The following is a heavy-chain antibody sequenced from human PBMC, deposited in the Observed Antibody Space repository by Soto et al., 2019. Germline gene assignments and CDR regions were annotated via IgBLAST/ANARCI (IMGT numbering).Heavy chain of an antibody. CDR3: ARRGTVAGSGMDV. Sequence: QVQVVESGGGVVQPGRSLRLSCAASGFTFSSYVMHWVRQAPGKGLEWVAVISYDGSNKYYADSVKGRFTISRDNSKNTLYLQMNSLRAEDTAVYYCARRGTVAGSGMDVW. CDR1: GFTFSSYV. D-gene: IGHD6-19*01. J-gene: IGHJ6*01. V-gene: IGHV3-30-3*01. CDR2: ISYDGSNK.